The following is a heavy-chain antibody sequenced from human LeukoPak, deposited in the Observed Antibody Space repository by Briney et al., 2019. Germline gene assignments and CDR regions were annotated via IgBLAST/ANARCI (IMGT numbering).Heavy chain of an antibody. D-gene: IGHD3-16*02. V-gene: IGHV4-34*01. CDR3: ARDPTGITFGGVIVRRYYFDY. Sequence: PSETLSLTCAVYGGFFSGYYWSWIRQPPGKGLEWIGEINHSGSTNYNPSLKSRVTISVDTSKNQFSLKLSSVTAADTAVYYCARDPTGITFGGVIVRRYYFDYWGQGTLVTVSS. J-gene: IGHJ4*02. CDR2: INHSGST. CDR1: GGFFSGYY.